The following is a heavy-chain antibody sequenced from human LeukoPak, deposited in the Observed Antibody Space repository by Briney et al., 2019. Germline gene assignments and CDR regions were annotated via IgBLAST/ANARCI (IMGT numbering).Heavy chain of an antibody. V-gene: IGHV4-30-4*07. CDR2: IYHSGST. CDR1: GGSISSGGYC. CDR3: ARESNSYGSGTGWFDP. J-gene: IGHJ5*02. Sequence: PSQTLSLTCTVSGGSISSGGYCRSWIRQPPGKGLEWIGYIYHSGSTYYNPSLKSRVTISVDTSKNQLSLKLSSVTAADTAVYYCARESNSYGSGTGWFDPWGQGTLVNVSS. D-gene: IGHD3-10*01.